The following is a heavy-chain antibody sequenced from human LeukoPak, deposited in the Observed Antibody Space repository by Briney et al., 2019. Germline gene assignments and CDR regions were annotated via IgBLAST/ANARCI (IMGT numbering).Heavy chain of an antibody. V-gene: IGHV3-11*01. CDR2: ISSSGSTI. CDR3: ARADPAGYCSSTSCYSFDY. J-gene: IGHJ4*02. D-gene: IGHD2-2*02. CDR1: GFTFSDYY. Sequence: PGGSLRLSCAASGFTFSDYYMSWIRQAPGKGLEWVSYISSSGSTIYYADSMKGRFTISRDNAKNSLYLQMNSLRAEDTAVYYCARADPAGYCSSTSCYSFDYWGQGTLVTVSS.